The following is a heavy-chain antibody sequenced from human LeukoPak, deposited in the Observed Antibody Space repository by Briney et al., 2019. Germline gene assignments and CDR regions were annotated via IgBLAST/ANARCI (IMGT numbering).Heavy chain of an antibody. CDR2: ISAYNGAT. D-gene: IGHD6-19*01. J-gene: IGHJ4*02. V-gene: IGHV1-18*04. CDR1: GYTFTSYG. Sequence: ASVKVSCKASGYTFTSYGITWVRQAPGQGLEWMGWISAYNGATEYAQNLQGRVTMSTDTSTSTAYMELRSLISDDTAVYYCARDIGASAWDRLGYYWGQGTLVTVSS. CDR3: ARDIGASAWDRLGYY.